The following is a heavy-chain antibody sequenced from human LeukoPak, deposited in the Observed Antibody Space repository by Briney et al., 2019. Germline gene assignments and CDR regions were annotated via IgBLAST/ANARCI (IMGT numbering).Heavy chain of an antibody. V-gene: IGHV4-39*01. CDR2: ISYSGST. J-gene: IGHJ4*02. CDR1: GDSISSSSYN. Sequence: PSETLSLTCSVSGDSISSSSYNWGWIRQPPGKGLEWIGSISYSGSTKYNPSLKSRITISVDTSKNYFSLKLNSVTAADTAIYYCARQRTVVTPEFFDYWGQGTLVIVSS. D-gene: IGHD4-23*01. CDR3: ARQRTVVTPEFFDY.